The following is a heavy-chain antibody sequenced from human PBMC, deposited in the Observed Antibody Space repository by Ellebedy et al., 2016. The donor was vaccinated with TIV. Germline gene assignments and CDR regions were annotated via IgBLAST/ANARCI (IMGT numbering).Heavy chain of an antibody. CDR3: ARLKVRADY. Sequence: SETLSLXXAVSGGSISSSNWWSWVRQPPGKGLEWIGEIYHSGSTNYNPSLKSRVTISVDTSKNQFSLKLSSVTAADTAVYYCARLKVRADYWGQGTLVTVSS. V-gene: IGHV4-4*02. CDR2: IYHSGST. CDR1: GGSISSSNW. J-gene: IGHJ4*02. D-gene: IGHD3-22*01.